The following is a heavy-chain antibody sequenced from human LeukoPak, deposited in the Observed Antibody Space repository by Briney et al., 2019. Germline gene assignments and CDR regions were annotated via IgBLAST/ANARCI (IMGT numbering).Heavy chain of an antibody. CDR3: ARDIVVGTYFDY. D-gene: IGHD2-15*01. Sequence: ASVTVSCTASGYTFTSYYMHWVRQAPGQGLEWMGIINPSGGSTSYAQKFQGRVTMTRDTSTSTVYMELSSLRSEDTAVYYCARDIVVGTYFDYWGQGTLVTVSS. CDR1: GYTFTSYY. V-gene: IGHV1-46*03. J-gene: IGHJ4*02. CDR2: INPSGGST.